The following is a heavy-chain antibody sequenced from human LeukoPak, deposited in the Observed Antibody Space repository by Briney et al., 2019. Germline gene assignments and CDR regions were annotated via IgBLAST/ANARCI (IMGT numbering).Heavy chain of an antibody. CDR3: AKDLEDYYYDSSGDY. J-gene: IGHJ4*02. CDR1: GFTFSSYG. CDR2: ISYDGSNK. Sequence: PGGSLRLSCAASGFTFSSYGMHWVRQAPGKGLEWVAVISYDGSNKYYADSVKGRFTISRDNSKNTLYLQMNSLRAEDTAVYYCAKDLEDYYYDSSGDYWGQGTLVTVSP. V-gene: IGHV3-30*18. D-gene: IGHD3-22*01.